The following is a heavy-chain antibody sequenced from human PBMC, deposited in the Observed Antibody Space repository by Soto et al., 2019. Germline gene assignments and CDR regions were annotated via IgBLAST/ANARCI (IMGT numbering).Heavy chain of an antibody. Sequence: PGGSLRLSCAASGFTFSSYDMHWVRQATGKGLEWVSAIGTAGDTYYPGSVKGRFTISRENAKNSLYLQMNSLRAEDTAVYYCARGIAAASYYYYYGMDVWGQGTTVTVSS. CDR3: ARGIAAASYYYYYGMDV. J-gene: IGHJ6*02. CDR1: GFTFSSYD. V-gene: IGHV3-13*01. CDR2: IGTAGDT. D-gene: IGHD6-13*01.